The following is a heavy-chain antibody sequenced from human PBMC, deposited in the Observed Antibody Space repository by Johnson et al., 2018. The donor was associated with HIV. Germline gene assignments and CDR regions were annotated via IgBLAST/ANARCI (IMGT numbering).Heavy chain of an antibody. V-gene: IGHV3-20*04. CDR2: INWNGGST. J-gene: IGHJ3*02. D-gene: IGHD6-19*01. Sequence: VQLVESGGGVVQPGRSLRLSCAASGFTFDDYAMHWVRQAPGKGLEWVSGINWNGGSTDYGDSVKGRFTISRDNSKNTLYLQMNSLRAEDTALYYCARGEQWLVPDSEDAFDIWGQGTMVTVSS. CDR1: GFTFDDYA. CDR3: ARGEQWLVPDSEDAFDI.